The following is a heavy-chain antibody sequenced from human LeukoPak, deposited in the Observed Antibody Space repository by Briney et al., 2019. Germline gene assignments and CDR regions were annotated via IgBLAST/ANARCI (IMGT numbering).Heavy chain of an antibody. V-gene: IGHV3-23*01. D-gene: IGHD4-17*01. CDR3: AKSRYGDPHAFDI. CDR2: ISGSGDST. J-gene: IGHJ3*02. Sequence: GGSLRLSCAASGFTFRSYAMNWVRQAPGKGLEWVSGISGSGDSTYYADSVKGRFTISRDNSKNTLYLQMNSLRAEDTAVYYCAKSRYGDPHAFDIWGQGTMVTVSS. CDR1: GFTFRSYA.